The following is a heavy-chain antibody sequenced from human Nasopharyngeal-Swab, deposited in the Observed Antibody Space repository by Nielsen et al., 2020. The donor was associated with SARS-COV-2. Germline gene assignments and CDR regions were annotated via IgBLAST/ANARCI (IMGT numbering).Heavy chain of an antibody. V-gene: IGHV4-4*07. CDR2: IYTSGST. D-gene: IGHD6-6*01. J-gene: IGHJ5*02. Sequence: SETLSLTCTVPGGSISSYYWSWIRKPAGKGLEWIGRIYTSGSTNYNPSLKSRVTMSVDTSKSQFSLKVSSVTAADTAVYYCARESAVSARRRWFDPWGQGTLVTVSS. CDR3: ARESAVSARRRWFDP. CDR1: GGSISSYY.